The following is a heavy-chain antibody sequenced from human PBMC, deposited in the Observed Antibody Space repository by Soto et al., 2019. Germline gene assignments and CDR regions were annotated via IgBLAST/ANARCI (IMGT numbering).Heavy chain of an antibody. CDR3: AADSGIMITFGGVTSSHYYYMDV. D-gene: IGHD3-16*01. J-gene: IGHJ6*03. Sequence: SVKVSCKASGFTFTSSAMQWVRQARGQRLEWIGWIVVGSGNTNYAQKFQERVTITRDMSTSTAYMELSSLRSEDTAVYYCAADSGIMITFGGVTSSHYYYMDVWGKGTTVTVSS. CDR2: IVVGSGNT. V-gene: IGHV1-58*02. CDR1: GFTFTSSA.